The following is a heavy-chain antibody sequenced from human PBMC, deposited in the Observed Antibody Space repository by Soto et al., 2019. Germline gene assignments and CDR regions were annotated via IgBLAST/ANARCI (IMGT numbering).Heavy chain of an antibody. CDR3: ARVIVVVMSYHFDS. Sequence: EVQLLESGGDLVQPGGSLRLACAASGFTFDNYGIAWVRQAPGKGLEWVSVITRSGGSTYYTDSVKGRFTISRDNSKNMVYLQMNRLIAEDTAIYYCARVIVVVMSYHFDSWGQGTLVTVSS. V-gene: IGHV3-23*01. CDR2: ITRSGGST. D-gene: IGHD3-22*01. CDR1: GFTFDNYG. J-gene: IGHJ4*02.